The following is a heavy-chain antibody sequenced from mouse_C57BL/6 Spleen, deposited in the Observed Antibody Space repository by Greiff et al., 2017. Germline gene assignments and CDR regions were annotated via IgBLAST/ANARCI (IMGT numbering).Heavy chain of an antibody. Sequence: QVQLQQPGAELVKPGASVTLSCKASGYTFTSYWMHWVKQRPGQGLEWIGMIHPNSGSTNYNEKFKSKATLTVDKSSSTAYMQLSSLTSEDSAVYYCARRDYSNYFLTDYWGQGTTLTVSS. D-gene: IGHD2-5*01. J-gene: IGHJ2*01. CDR2: IHPNSGST. CDR1: GYTFTSYW. CDR3: ARRDYSNYFLTDY. V-gene: IGHV1-64*01.